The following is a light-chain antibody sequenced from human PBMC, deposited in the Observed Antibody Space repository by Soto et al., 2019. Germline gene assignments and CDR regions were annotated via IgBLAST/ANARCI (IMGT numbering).Light chain of an antibody. Sequence: EIVMTQSPATLSVSPGERATLSCRASQSVSSDLAWYHQKPGQAPRLLIYGASTRATGIPARFSGSGSGTEFTLTISSLQSEDFAVYYCQQYNKWPQWTFGQGTKVDIK. J-gene: IGKJ1*01. V-gene: IGKV3-15*01. CDR1: QSVSSD. CDR3: QQYNKWPQWT. CDR2: GAS.